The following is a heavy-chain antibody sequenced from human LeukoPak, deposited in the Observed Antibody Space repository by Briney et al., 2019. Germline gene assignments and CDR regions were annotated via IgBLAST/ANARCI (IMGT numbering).Heavy chain of an antibody. CDR2: IYSGGST. D-gene: IGHD6-13*01. CDR1: GFTVSSNY. V-gene: IGHV3-66*01. J-gene: IGHJ4*02. CDR3: ARDSLGLAADDY. Sequence: GGSLRLSCAASGFTVSSNYMSWVRQAPGKGLEWVSVIYSGGSTYYADSVKGRFTISRDNSKNTLYLQMNSLRAEDTAVYYCARDSLGLAADDYWGQGTLVTVSS.